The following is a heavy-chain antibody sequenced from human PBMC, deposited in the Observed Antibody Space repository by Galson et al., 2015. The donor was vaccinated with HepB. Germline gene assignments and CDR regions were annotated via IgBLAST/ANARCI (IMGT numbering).Heavy chain of an antibody. CDR2: INPNSGGT. Sequence: VKVSCKASGYTFTGYYMHWVRQAPGQGLEWMGWINPNSGGTNYAQKFQGRVTMTRDTSISTAYMELSRLRSDDTAVYYCARPRGPQNYDFWSGVDWFDPWGQGTLVTVSS. V-gene: IGHV1-2*02. D-gene: IGHD3-3*01. CDR3: ARPRGPQNYDFWSGVDWFDP. J-gene: IGHJ5*02. CDR1: GYTFTGYY.